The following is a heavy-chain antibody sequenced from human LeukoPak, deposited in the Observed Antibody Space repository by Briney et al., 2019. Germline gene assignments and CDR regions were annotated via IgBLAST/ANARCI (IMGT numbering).Heavy chain of an antibody. CDR2: IKHDGSEA. D-gene: IGHD5-12*01. Sequence: GGSLRLSCAASGFSFSSYWMSWVRRPPGKGLEWVANIKHDGSEAYYVASVKGRFTISKDNARNSVFLQMNSLRTEDTATYYCVKGRGGYVKHNTFDYWGQGTLVTVSS. CDR1: GFSFSSYW. V-gene: IGHV3-7*01. J-gene: IGHJ4*02. CDR3: VKGRGGYVKHNTFDY.